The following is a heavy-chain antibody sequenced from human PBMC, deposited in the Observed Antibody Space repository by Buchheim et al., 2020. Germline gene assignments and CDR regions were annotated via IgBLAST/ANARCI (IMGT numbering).Heavy chain of an antibody. CDR3: ASSHYAYCTNGVCYRVGEWAY. J-gene: IGHJ4*02. CDR1: GGTFSSYA. D-gene: IGHD2-8*01. Sequence: QVQLVQSGAEVKKPGSSVKVSCKASGGTFSSYAISWVRQAPGQGLEWMGGIIPIFGTANYAQKFQGRVTITADESTSTAYMELSSLRSEDTAVYYCASSHYAYCTNGVCYRVGEWAYWGQGTL. V-gene: IGHV1-69*01. CDR2: IIPIFGTA.